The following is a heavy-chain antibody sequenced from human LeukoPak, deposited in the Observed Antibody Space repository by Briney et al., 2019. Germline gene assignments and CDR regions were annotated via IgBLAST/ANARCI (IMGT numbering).Heavy chain of an antibody. D-gene: IGHD2-15*01. CDR2: TSSSDAGT. Sequence: GGSLRLSCAASGFTFSSYSMSWVRQAPGKGLEWVSATSSSDAGTYHAESVRGRFTISRDNSKNTLYLQMNSLRADDAAVYYCARAPVTSCRGAFCYPFDIWGQGTLVTVSS. CDR3: ARAPVTSCRGAFCYPFDI. V-gene: IGHV3-23*01. J-gene: IGHJ4*02. CDR1: GFTFSSYS.